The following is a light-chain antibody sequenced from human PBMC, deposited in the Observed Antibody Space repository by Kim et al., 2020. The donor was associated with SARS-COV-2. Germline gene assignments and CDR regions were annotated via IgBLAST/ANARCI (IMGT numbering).Light chain of an antibody. CDR2: YDG. CDR1: DVGGKS. V-gene: IGLV3-21*04. CDR3: QVWDSDSDHAV. Sequence: APGKAARITCGGNDVGGKSVSWYQQKPGPAPVLIIYYDGDRPSGIPERFSGSNSANTATLTISRVEAGDEADYYCQVWDSDSDHAVFGGGTQLTVL. J-gene: IGLJ2*01.